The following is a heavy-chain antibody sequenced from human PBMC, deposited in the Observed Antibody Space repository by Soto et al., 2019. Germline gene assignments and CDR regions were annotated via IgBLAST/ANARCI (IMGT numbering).Heavy chain of an antibody. CDR3: ARDRVIAVAGPMVFDY. V-gene: IGHV1-3*01. D-gene: IGHD6-19*01. J-gene: IGHJ4*02. CDR1: GYTFTSYD. Sequence: ASVKVSCKASGYTFTSYDMHWVRQAPGQRLEWMGWINAGNGNTKYSQKFQGRVTITRDTSASTAYMELSSLRSEDTAVYYCARDRVIAVAGPMVFDYWGQGTLVTVSS. CDR2: INAGNGNT.